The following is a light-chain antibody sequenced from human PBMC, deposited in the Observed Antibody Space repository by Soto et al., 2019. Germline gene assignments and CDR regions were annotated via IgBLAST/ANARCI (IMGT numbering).Light chain of an antibody. CDR2: GAS. J-gene: IGKJ1*01. CDR3: QQYGSPPQT. CDR1: QSVSSSY. Sequence: IVLTQSSGTLSLSPGERATLSCSASQSVSSSYLAWYQQKPGQAPRLLIYGASSRATGIPDRISGSGSGTDFTLTISRLEPEDFAVYYCQQYGSPPQTFGQGTKV. V-gene: IGKV3-20*01.